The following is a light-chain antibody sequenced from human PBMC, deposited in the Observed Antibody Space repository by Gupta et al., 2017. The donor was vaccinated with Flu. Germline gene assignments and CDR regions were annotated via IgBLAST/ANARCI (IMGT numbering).Light chain of an antibody. J-gene: IGKJ4*01. V-gene: IGKV1-33*01. Sequence: IQLTQSPSSLSASVGDRVTITCQASQDINIYLSWYQQKPGKAPNLLIYDGSTLETGVPSRFSGSGSGTDFTFTIISLQPEDIATYYCQQYGNLPLTFGAGTKV. CDR2: DGS. CDR1: QDINIY. CDR3: QQYGNLPLT.